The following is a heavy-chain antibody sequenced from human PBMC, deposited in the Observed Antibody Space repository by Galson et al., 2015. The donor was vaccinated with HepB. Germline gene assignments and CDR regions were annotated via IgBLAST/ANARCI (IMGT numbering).Heavy chain of an antibody. J-gene: IGHJ5*02. CDR3: AREYYYDSSGYYHNWFDP. V-gene: IGHV5-51*03. Sequence: QSGAEVKKPGESLKISCKGSGYSFTSYWIGWVRQMPGKGLEWMGIIYPGDSDTRYSPSFQGQVTISADKSISTAYLQWSSLKASDTAMYYCAREYYYDSSGYYHNWFDPWGQGTLVTVSS. CDR1: GYSFTSYW. D-gene: IGHD3-22*01. CDR2: IYPGDSDT.